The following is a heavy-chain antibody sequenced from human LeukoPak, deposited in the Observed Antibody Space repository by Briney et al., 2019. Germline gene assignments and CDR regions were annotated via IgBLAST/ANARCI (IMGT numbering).Heavy chain of an antibody. Sequence: PGGSLRLSCAASGFTFSNYWMHWVRQAPGKGQVWVSRVNSDGSSTSYADSVKGRFTISRDNAKNTLYLQVNSLRAEDTAVYYCASSVGAIRWIGYWGQGTLVTVSS. D-gene: IGHD1-26*01. V-gene: IGHV3-74*01. CDR3: ASSVGAIRWIGY. CDR1: GFTFSNYW. CDR2: VNSDGSST. J-gene: IGHJ4*02.